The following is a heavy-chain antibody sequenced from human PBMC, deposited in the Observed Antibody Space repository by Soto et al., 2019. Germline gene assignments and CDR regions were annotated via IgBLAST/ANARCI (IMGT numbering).Heavy chain of an antibody. Sequence: SETLSLTCAVYGGSFSGYYWSWIRQPPGKGLEWIGEINHSGSTNYNPSLKSRVTISVDTSKNQFSPKLSSVTAADTAVYYCANDSERYCDYYYGMDVWGQGTTVTVSS. J-gene: IGHJ6*02. V-gene: IGHV4-34*01. CDR2: INHSGST. D-gene: IGHD2-21*01. CDR3: ANDSERYCDYYYGMDV. CDR1: GGSFSGYY.